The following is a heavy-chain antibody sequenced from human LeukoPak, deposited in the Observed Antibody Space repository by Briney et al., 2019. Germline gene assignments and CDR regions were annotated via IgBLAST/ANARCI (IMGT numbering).Heavy chain of an antibody. J-gene: IGHJ4*02. CDR2: ISYDGSNK. D-gene: IGHD3-22*01. Sequence: GRSLRLSCAASGFTFSTYGMHWGRQAPGKGLEWVAVISYDGSNKYYADSVKGRFTISRDNSKNTLYLQMNSLRAEDTAVYYCAKDPMSSGYPDYYFDYWGQGTLVTVSS. V-gene: IGHV3-30*18. CDR3: AKDPMSSGYPDYYFDY. CDR1: GFTFSTYG.